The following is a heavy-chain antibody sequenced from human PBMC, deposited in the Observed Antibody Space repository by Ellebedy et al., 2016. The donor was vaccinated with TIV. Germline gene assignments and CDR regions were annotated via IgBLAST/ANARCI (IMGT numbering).Heavy chain of an antibody. J-gene: IGHJ6*02. V-gene: IGHV1-8*01. D-gene: IGHD3-10*01. Sequence: AASVKVSCKASGYTFTSYDINWVRQATGQGLEWMGWMTPNSGNTGYAQKFQGRVTITADESRTTAYMELISLRSEDTALYYCARTYGAGNYPYYYGMDVWGQGTTVTVS. CDR3: ARTYGAGNYPYYYGMDV. CDR2: MTPNSGNT. CDR1: GYTFTSYD.